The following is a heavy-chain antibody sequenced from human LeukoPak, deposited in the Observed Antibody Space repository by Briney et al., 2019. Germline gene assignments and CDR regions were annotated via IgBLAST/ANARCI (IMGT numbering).Heavy chain of an antibody. CDR1: GFTFSSYS. CDR3: AREGLRSIVGATSFDY. CDR2: ISSSSSYI. D-gene: IGHD1-26*01. Sequence: GGSLRLSCAASGFTFSSYSMNWVRQAPGKGLEWVSSISSSSSYIYYADSVKGRFTISRDNSKNTLYLQMNSLRAEDTAVYYCAREGLRSIVGATSFDYWGQGTLVTVSS. J-gene: IGHJ4*02. V-gene: IGHV3-21*01.